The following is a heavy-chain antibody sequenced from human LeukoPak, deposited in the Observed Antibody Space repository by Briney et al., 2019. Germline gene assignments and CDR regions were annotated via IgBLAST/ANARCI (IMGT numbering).Heavy chain of an antibody. V-gene: IGHV4-4*07. CDR2: IYTSRST. Sequence: PSETLSLTCTVSGGSISSYYWSWIRQPAGKGLEWIGRIYTSRSTYYNPSLKSRVTISVDTSKNQFSLKLSSVTAADTAVYYCARDKSRTYGSADAFDIWGQGTMVTVSS. D-gene: IGHD3-10*01. CDR3: ARDKSRTYGSADAFDI. J-gene: IGHJ3*02. CDR1: GGSISSYY.